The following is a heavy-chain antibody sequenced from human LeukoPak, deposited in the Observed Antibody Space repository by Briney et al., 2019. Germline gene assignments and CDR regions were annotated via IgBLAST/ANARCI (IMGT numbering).Heavy chain of an antibody. Sequence: GGSLRLSCAASGFTFSSCWMSWVRQAPGKGLEWVANIKQDGSENFYVDSVKGRLTISRDNAKNSLFLQMTGVGAEDTAVYYCARDLSGWGLLEYWGQGTLVTVSS. D-gene: IGHD1-26*01. CDR1: GFTFSSCW. CDR2: IKQDGSEN. V-gene: IGHV3-7*01. CDR3: ARDLSGWGLLEY. J-gene: IGHJ4*02.